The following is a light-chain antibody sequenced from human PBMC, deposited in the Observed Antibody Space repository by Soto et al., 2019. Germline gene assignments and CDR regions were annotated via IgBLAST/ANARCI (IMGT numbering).Light chain of an antibody. V-gene: IGLV2-23*02. J-gene: IGLJ3*02. CDR2: EVN. CDR1: SNDVGGYNL. CDR3: CSHVGGSSPQWV. Sequence: QSALTQPASVSGSPGQSITISCTGTSNDVGGYNLVSWFQQHPGKAPKLMISEVNKQPSGVSNRFSGSKSANTASLTISGLQAEDEADYYCCSHVGGSSPQWVFGGGTKLTLL.